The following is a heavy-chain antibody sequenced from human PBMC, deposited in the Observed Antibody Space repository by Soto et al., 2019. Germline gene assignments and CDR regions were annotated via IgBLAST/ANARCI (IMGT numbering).Heavy chain of an antibody. J-gene: IGHJ4*02. V-gene: IGHV3-9*01. CDR2: ISCNSSSI. Sequence: EVQLVESGGGLVQPGRSLRLSCAASGFTFDDYAMHWVRQAPGKGLEWVSGISCNSSSIGYAGSVKGRFTISRDNAKKSLYLQMNSLRAEDTAFYYCAKDNSPMATTYYFDYWGQGTLVTVSS. CDR3: AKDNSPMATTYYFDY. CDR1: GFTFDDYA. D-gene: IGHD5-18*01.